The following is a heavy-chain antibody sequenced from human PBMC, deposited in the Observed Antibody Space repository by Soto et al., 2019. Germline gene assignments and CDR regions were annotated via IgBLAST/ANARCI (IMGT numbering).Heavy chain of an antibody. CDR1: GFTFSSYS. D-gene: IGHD2-15*01. J-gene: IGHJ4*02. CDR2: ISSSSSYI. Sequence: EVQLVESGGGLVKLGGSLRLSCAASGFTFSSYSMNWVRQAPGKGLEWVSSISSSSSYIYYADSVKGRFTISRDNAKNSLYLQMNSLRAEDTAVYYCARGFPDGGGNCDYWGQGTLVTVSS. V-gene: IGHV3-21*01. CDR3: ARGFPDGGGNCDY.